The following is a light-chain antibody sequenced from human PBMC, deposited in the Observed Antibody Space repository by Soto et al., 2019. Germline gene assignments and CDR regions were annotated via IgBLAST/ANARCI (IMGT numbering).Light chain of an antibody. CDR1: QSVSSSY. CDR3: QQYGSSPPT. CDR2: GAS. Sequence: EIVLTQSPGTLSLSPGERATLSCRASQSVSSSYLAWYQQKPGQAPRLLIYGASSRAAGFPDRFSGSGSGTDFTLTISRLEPEDLAVYYCQQYGSSPPTCGQGTKVEIK. V-gene: IGKV3-20*01. J-gene: IGKJ1*01.